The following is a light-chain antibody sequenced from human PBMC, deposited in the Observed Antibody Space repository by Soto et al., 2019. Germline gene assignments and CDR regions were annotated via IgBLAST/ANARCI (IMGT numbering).Light chain of an antibody. CDR3: QQYNNWLWT. J-gene: IGKJ1*01. CDR1: QSINAH. Sequence: EVVMTQSPATLSVSPGERVTLSCRASQSINAHLAWYQQKPGQAPRLLIHGASTRATGIPARFSGSGFGIELILTISSLQSEDFAVYYCQQYNNWLWTFGQGTKVEIQ. CDR2: GAS. V-gene: IGKV3-15*01.